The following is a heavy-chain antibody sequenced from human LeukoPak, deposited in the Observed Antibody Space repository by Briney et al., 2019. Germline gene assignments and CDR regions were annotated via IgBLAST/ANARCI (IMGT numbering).Heavy chain of an antibody. V-gene: IGHV3-21*01. CDR1: GFTFSSYS. CDR3: ARDSSGWYYFDY. J-gene: IGHJ4*02. CDR2: ISSSSSYI. Sequence: GGSLRLSCAASGFTFSSYSMNWVRQAPGKGLEWVSSISSSSSYIYYADSVKGRFTISRDNAKNSLYLQMNSLRAEDTAVYYCARDSSGWYYFDYWGQGTLVTVSS. D-gene: IGHD6-19*01.